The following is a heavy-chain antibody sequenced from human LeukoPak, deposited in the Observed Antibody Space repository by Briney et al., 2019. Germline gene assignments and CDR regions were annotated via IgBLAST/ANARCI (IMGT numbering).Heavy chain of an antibody. CDR1: GFTFSGSA. CDR2: IRSKANSYAT. D-gene: IGHD2-2*01. J-gene: IGHJ6*04. CDR3: TNPYCSSTSCPDV. V-gene: IGHV3-73*01. Sequence: PGGSLRLSCAASGFTFSGSAMHWVRQASGKGLEWVGRIRSKANSYATAYAASVKGRFTISRDDSKKTEYLQMNSLKTEDTAVYYCTNPYCSSTSCPDVWGKGTTVTVSS.